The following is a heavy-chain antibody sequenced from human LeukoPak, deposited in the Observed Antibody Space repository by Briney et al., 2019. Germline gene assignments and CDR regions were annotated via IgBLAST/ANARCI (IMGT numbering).Heavy chain of an antibody. V-gene: IGHV4-59*01. J-gene: IGHJ4*02. CDR2: IYYSGST. CDR3: AGEADSYGPNYFDY. D-gene: IGHD5-18*01. CDR1: GESFSGYY. Sequence: PSETLSLTCAVYGESFSGYYWSWIRQPPGKGLEWIGYIYYSGSTNYNPSLKSRVTISVDTSKNQFSLKLSSVTAADTAVYYCAGEADSYGPNYFDYWGQGTLVTVSS.